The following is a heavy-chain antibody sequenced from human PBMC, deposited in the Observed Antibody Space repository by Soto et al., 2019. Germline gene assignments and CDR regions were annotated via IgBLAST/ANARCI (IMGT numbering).Heavy chain of an antibody. D-gene: IGHD5-18*01. CDR1: GFTFSNYA. J-gene: IGHJ4*02. CDR2: ISGSGGRT. V-gene: IGHV3-23*01. CDR3: AKEGPMVSYFDY. Sequence: EVQLLESGGGLVQPGGSLRLSCAASGFTFSNYAMSWVRQAPGKGLEWVSGISGSGGRTYYADSVKGRFTISRDNSKNMLYLQMNSLRAEHRAVYYCAKEGPMVSYFDYWGQGTLVTVSS.